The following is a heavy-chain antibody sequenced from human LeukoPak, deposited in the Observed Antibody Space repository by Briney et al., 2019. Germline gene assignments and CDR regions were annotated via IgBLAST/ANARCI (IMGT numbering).Heavy chain of an antibody. J-gene: IGHJ6*02. Sequence: GGSLRLSCAASGFTFSSYWMHWVRQAPGKGLVWVSRIDSDGSTTSYADSVKGRFTISRNNAKNTLYLEMSSLRTEDTAVYCCARDRPVGYGMDVWGQGTTVTVSS. D-gene: IGHD3-10*01. CDR2: IDSDGSTT. V-gene: IGHV3-74*01. CDR1: GFTFSSYW. CDR3: ARDRPVGYGMDV.